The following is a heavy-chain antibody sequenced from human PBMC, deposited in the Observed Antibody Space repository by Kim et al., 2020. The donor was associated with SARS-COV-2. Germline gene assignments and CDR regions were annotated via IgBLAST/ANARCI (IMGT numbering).Heavy chain of an antibody. Sequence: NYAQKLQGRVTMTTDTSTSTAYMELRSLRSDDTAVYYCARLGVATILFDYWGQGTLVTVSS. D-gene: IGHD5-12*01. J-gene: IGHJ4*02. CDR3: ARLGVATILFDY. V-gene: IGHV1-18*01.